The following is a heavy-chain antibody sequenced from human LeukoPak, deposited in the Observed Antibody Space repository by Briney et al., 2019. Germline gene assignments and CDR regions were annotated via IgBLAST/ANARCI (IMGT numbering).Heavy chain of an antibody. CDR3: AKGPDYYGSGSYYSYFDY. CDR1: GFTFDDYA. J-gene: IGHJ4*02. Sequence: GGSLRLSCAASGFTFDDYAMHWVRQAPGKGLEWVPGISWNSGSIGYADSVKGRFTISRDNAKNSLYLQMNSLRAEDTALYYCAKGPDYYGSGSYYSYFDYWGQGTLVTVSS. D-gene: IGHD3-10*01. V-gene: IGHV3-9*01. CDR2: ISWNSGSI.